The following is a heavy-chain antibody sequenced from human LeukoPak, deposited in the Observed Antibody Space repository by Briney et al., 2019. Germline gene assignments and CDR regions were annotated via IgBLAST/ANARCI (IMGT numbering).Heavy chain of an antibody. V-gene: IGHV4-30-4*08. CDR2: IYYSGST. J-gene: IGHJ4*02. Sequence: PSQTLSLTCTVSGGSISIGDYYWSWIRQPPWKGLEWIGDIYYSGSTYYNPPLKSRVSISVDTSKNQFSLKLSSVTAADTAVYYCARVRYSSGWYPSDYFDYWGQGTLVTVSS. CDR1: GGSISIGDYY. D-gene: IGHD6-19*01. CDR3: ARVRYSSGWYPSDYFDY.